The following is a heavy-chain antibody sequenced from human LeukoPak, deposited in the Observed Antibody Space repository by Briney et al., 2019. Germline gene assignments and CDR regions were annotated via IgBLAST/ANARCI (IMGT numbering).Heavy chain of an antibody. CDR2: IYYSGST. Sequence: PSETLSLTCTVSGGSISSHYWSWIRQPPGKGLEWIGYIYYSGSTNYNPSLKSRVTISVDTSKNQFSLKLSSVTAADTAVYYCATSGQNNPYYYAMDVWGQGTTVTVSS. D-gene: IGHD1-14*01. CDR1: GGSISSHY. CDR3: ATSGQNNPYYYAMDV. V-gene: IGHV4-59*11. J-gene: IGHJ6*02.